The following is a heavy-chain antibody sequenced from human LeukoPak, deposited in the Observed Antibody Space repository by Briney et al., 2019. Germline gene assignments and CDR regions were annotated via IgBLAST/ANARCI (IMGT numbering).Heavy chain of an antibody. J-gene: IGHJ4*02. CDR1: GGSISSYY. V-gene: IGHV4-59*12. Sequence: SETLSLTCTVSGGSISSYYWSWIRQPPGKGLEWIAYISDIGSINYNPSLKSRVTISLDTSKNQFSLKLSSVTAADTAVYYCAKDPRAYGSGAGGYYWGQGTLVTVSS. CDR3: AKDPRAYGSGAGGYY. D-gene: IGHD3-10*01. CDR2: ISDIGSI.